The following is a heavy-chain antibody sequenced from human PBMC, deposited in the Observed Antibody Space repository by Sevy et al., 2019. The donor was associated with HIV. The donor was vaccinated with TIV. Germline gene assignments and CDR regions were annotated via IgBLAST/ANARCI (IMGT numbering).Heavy chain of an antibody. J-gene: IGHJ6*02. D-gene: IGHD5-12*01. CDR2: IDSRSSNI. CDR1: GFTFSSYS. Sequence: GGSLRLSCAASGFTFSSYSMNWVRQAPGKRLEWLSYIDSRSSNIYYADSVKGRFTVSRDNAKNSLYVQMNSLRGEDTAVYYCAREGGYTDQGMDVWGQGTTVTVSS. V-gene: IGHV3-48*01. CDR3: AREGGYTDQGMDV.